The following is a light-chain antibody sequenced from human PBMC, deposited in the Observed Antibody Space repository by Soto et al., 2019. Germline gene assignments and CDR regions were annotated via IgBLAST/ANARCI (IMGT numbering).Light chain of an antibody. Sequence: EIVLTQSPGTLSLSPGERATLSCRASQSVDSSFLAWYQQKPGQSPRLLLYATSSRGAGIPDRFSGSGSGTDFTLTISRLEPEDFAVYYCQQHADWPLTFGGGTKVEIK. J-gene: IGKJ4*01. CDR3: QQHADWPLT. V-gene: IGKV3D-20*02. CDR2: ATS. CDR1: QSVDSSF.